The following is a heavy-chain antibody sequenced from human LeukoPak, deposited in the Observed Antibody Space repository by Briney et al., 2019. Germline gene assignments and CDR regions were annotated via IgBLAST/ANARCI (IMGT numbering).Heavy chain of an antibody. D-gene: IGHD3-22*01. CDR3: ARAVWDSSGYFDY. CDR1: GFTFSSYA. J-gene: IGHJ4*02. CDR2: ISGSGGST. Sequence: QPGGSLRLSCAASGFTFSSYAMSWVRQAPGKGLEWVSAISGSGGSTYYADSVKGRFTISRDNSKNTLYLQINSLRAEDTAVYYCARAVWDSSGYFDYWGQGTLVTVSS. V-gene: IGHV3-23*01.